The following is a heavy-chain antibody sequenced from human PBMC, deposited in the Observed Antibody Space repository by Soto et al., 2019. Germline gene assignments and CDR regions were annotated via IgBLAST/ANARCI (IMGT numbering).Heavy chain of an antibody. CDR1: DGSFSGYY. V-gene: IGHV4-34*01. CDR2: INHSGST. J-gene: IGHJ3*02. Sequence: SETLSLTCGVYDGSFSGYYWSWIRQPPGKGLEWIGDINHSGSTNYNPSLRSRVTISVDTSRNQFSLKLSAVTAADTAVYYCARLDIVVVPVAIRVFDFDIWGQGTMVTVSS. CDR3: ARLDIVVVPVAIRVFDFDI. D-gene: IGHD2-2*02.